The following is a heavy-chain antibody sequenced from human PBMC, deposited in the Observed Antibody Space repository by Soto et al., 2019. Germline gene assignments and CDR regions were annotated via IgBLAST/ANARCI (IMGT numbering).Heavy chain of an antibody. CDR1: GFTFSSYG. CDR2: ISYDGSNK. J-gene: IGHJ4*02. V-gene: IGHV3-30*18. Sequence: PGGSLRLSCAASGFTFSSYGMHWVRQAPGKGLEWVAVISYDGSNKYYADSVKGRFTISRDNSKNTLYLQMNSLRAEDTAVYYCAKLGIAGYYGSGKDYWGKGPLVTVSS. D-gene: IGHD3-10*01. CDR3: AKLGIAGYYGSGKDY.